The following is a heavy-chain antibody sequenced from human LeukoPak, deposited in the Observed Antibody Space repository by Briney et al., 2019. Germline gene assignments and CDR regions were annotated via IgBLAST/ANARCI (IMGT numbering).Heavy chain of an antibody. J-gene: IGHJ4*02. CDR2: ISGSGGST. CDR1: GGSISSYY. V-gene: IGHV3-23*01. Sequence: ETLSLTCTVSGGSISSYYWSWIRQPAGKGLEWVSAISGSGGSTYYADSVKGRFTISRDNSKNTLYLQMNSLRAEDTAVYYCAVGLRDPYYYDSSGNFDYWGQGTLVTVSS. D-gene: IGHD3-22*01. CDR3: AVGLRDPYYYDSSGNFDY.